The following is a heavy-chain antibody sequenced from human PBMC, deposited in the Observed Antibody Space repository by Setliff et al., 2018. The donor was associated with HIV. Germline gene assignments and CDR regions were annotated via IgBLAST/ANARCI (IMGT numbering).Heavy chain of an antibody. D-gene: IGHD5-12*01. Sequence: PSETLSLTCAVSGYSISSGCYWGWIRQPPGKGLEWIGSMYHTGSTYYSPSLNSRFTISVDTSKNQFSLKLRSVTAADTAVYYCARQPLYNAYDWRSYYFDYWGQGSLVTVSS. CDR1: GYSISSGCY. CDR2: MYHTGST. CDR3: ARQPLYNAYDWRSYYFDY. V-gene: IGHV4-38-2*01. J-gene: IGHJ4*02.